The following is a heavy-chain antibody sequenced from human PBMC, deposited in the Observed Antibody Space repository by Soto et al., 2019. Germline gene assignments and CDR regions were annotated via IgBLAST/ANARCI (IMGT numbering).Heavy chain of an antibody. CDR1: GFTFSSYA. V-gene: IGHV3-23*01. D-gene: IGHD1-20*01. Sequence: GGSLRLSCAASGFTFSSYAMTWVRQAPGKGLEWVSTIIGSGGNSYYADSVKGRFTISRDNSKNMLFLQMNSLRADDTAVYYCAKDHFQGNGIYDAFDIWGQGTMVTVSS. CDR2: IIGSGGNS. CDR3: AKDHFQGNGIYDAFDI. J-gene: IGHJ3*02.